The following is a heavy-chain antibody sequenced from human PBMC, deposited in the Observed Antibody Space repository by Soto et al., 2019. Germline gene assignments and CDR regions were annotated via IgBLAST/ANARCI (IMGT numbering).Heavy chain of an antibody. D-gene: IGHD2-2*02. Sequence: KPGGSLRLSCAASGFTFSSYSMNWVRQAPGKGLEWVSSISSSSSYIYYADSVKGRFTISRDNAKNSLYLQMNSLRAEDTAVYYCARDHASDIVVVPAAIPDAFDIWGQGTMVTVSS. CDR1: GFTFSSYS. J-gene: IGHJ3*02. CDR2: ISSSSSYI. V-gene: IGHV3-21*01. CDR3: ARDHASDIVVVPAAIPDAFDI.